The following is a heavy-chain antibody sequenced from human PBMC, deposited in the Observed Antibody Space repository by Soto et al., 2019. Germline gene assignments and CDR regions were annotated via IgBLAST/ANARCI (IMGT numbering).Heavy chain of an antibody. J-gene: IGHJ4*02. CDR1: VFIVISYG. V-gene: IGHV3-33*01. CDR3: ARQGVNSDFDY. Sequence: PGGPLRPSGSAPVFIVISYGIHWVRQAPGKGLEWVAVIWYDGSNKYYADSVKGRFTISRDNSKNTVSMQMNSLRAEDTAVYYCARQGVNSDFDYWGQGTLVTVSS. D-gene: IGHD2-8*01. CDR2: IWYDGSNK.